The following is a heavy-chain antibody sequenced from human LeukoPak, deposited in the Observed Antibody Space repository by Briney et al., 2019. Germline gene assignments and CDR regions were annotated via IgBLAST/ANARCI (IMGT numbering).Heavy chain of an antibody. CDR2: IWYDGSNK. J-gene: IGHJ4*02. V-gene: IGHV3-33*01. CDR3: ARDLGGDYGGFDY. D-gene: IGHD4-17*01. CDR1: GFTFSSYG. Sequence: GRSLRLSCAASGFTFSSYGMHWVRQAPGKGLEWVAGIWYDGSNKYYADSVKGRFTISRDNSKNTLYLQMNSLRAEDTAVYYCARDLGGDYGGFDYWGQGTLVTVSS.